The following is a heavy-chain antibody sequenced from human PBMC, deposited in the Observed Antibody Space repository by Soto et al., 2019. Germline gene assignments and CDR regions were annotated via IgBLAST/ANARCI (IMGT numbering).Heavy chain of an antibody. CDR3: AKDEPIQKYSSSWYVTNPGLFYFDY. CDR2: ISGSGGST. J-gene: IGHJ4*02. V-gene: IGHV3-23*01. CDR1: GFTFSSYA. D-gene: IGHD6-13*01. Sequence: PGGSLRLSCAASGFTFSSYAMSWVRQAPGKGLEWVSAISGSGGSTYYADSVKGRFTISRDNSKNTLYLQMNSLRAEDTAVYYCAKDEPIQKYSSSWYVTNPGLFYFDYWGQGTLVTVSS.